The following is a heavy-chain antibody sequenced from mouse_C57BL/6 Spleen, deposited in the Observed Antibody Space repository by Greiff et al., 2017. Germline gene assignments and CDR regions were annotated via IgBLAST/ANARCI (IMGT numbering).Heavy chain of an antibody. CDR2: INPNYGAT. Sequence: EVKLLESGPELVKPGASVKISCKASGYTFTDYNMNWVKQSTGKGLEWIGIINPNYGATSYNQKFKGKATLTVDKSSSTAYMQLNSLTSEDSAVYYCAIYGYSVYFDYWGQGTTLTVSS. CDR3: AIYGYSVYFDY. J-gene: IGHJ2*01. V-gene: IGHV1-39*01. D-gene: IGHD1-1*01. CDR1: GYTFTDYN.